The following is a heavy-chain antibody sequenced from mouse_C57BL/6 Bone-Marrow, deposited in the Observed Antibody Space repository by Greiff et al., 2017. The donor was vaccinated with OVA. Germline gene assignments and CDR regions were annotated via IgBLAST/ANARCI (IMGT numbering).Heavy chain of an antibody. CDR1: GYTFTSYW. D-gene: IGHD4-1*01. J-gene: IGHJ4*01. V-gene: IGHV1-55*01. Sequence: VQLQQPGAELVKPGASVKMSCKASGYTFTSYWITWVKQRPGQGLEWLGDIYPGSGSTNYNEKFKSKATLTVDTSSSTAYMQHSSLTSEDSAVYYCAKEGDWGYYAMDYWGQGTSVTVSS. CDR3: AKEGDWGYYAMDY. CDR2: IYPGSGST.